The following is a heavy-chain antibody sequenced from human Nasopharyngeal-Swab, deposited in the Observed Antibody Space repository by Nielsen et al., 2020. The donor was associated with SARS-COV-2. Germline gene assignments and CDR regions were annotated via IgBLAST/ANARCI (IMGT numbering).Heavy chain of an antibody. J-gene: IGHJ4*02. CDR2: IYYSGST. D-gene: IGHD3-3*01. V-gene: IGHV4-61*01. Sequence: SETLSLTCTVSGGSVSSGSYYWSWIRQPPGKGLEWIGYIYYSGSTNYNPSLKSRVTISVDTSKNQFSLKLSSVTAADTAVYYCARAWRITIFGVVNHFDYWGQGTLVTVSS. CDR1: GGSVSSGSYY. CDR3: ARAWRITIFGVVNHFDY.